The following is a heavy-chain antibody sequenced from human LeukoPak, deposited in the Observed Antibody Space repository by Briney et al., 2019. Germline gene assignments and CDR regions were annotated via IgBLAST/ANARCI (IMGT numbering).Heavy chain of an antibody. D-gene: IGHD4-17*01. V-gene: IGHV6-1*01. CDR3: ARSPTTVTTLFDY. CDR2: TYYRSKWYN. J-gene: IGHJ4*02. CDR1: GDSVSSNIAA. Sequence: SQTLSLTCAICGDSVSSNIAAWNWIRQSPSRGLEWLGRTYYRSKWYNDYAVSVKSRMTINPDTSKNQFSLQLNSVTPEDTAVYYCARSPTTVTTLFDYWGQGTLLTVSS.